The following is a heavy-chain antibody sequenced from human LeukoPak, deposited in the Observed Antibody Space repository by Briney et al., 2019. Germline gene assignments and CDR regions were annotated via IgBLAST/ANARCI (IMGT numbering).Heavy chain of an antibody. CDR1: GGSISSSSYY. J-gene: IGHJ5*02. D-gene: IGHD5-24*01. Sequence: PSETLSLTCTVSGGSISSSSYYWGWIRQPPGKGLEWIGSIYYSGSTYYNPSLKSRVTISVDTSKNQFSLKLSSVTAADTAVYYCARRGKKWLQLVAWFDPWGQGTLVTVSS. CDR3: ARRGKKWLQLVAWFDP. V-gene: IGHV4-39*01. CDR2: IYYSGST.